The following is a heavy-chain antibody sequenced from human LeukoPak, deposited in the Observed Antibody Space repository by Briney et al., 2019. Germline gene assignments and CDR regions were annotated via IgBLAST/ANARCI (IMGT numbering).Heavy chain of an antibody. CDR1: GFTFSSYG. CDR3: AKDGIRDGYNFDY. J-gene: IGHJ4*02. Sequence: GGSLRLSCAASGFTFSSYGMHWVRQAPGKGLEWVAVISYDGSNKYYADSVKGRFTISRDNSKNTLYLQMNSLRAEDTAVYYCAKDGIRDGYNFDYWGQGTLVTVSS. V-gene: IGHV3-30*18. D-gene: IGHD5-24*01. CDR2: ISYDGSNK.